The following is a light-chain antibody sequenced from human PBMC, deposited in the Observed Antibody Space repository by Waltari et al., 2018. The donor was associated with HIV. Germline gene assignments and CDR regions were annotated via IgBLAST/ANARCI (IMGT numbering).Light chain of an antibody. V-gene: IGKV3-20*01. CDR2: GVS. CDR3: QQYGSSPWT. Sequence: EIVLTQSPGTLSLSPGERATLSCRASQTVTSTYLAWYQQKPGQAPRLLIYGVSIRATGIPDRFSGSGSATDFSLTISRLEPEDFAVYYCQQYGSSPWTFGQGTKVEIK. CDR1: QTVTSTY. J-gene: IGKJ1*01.